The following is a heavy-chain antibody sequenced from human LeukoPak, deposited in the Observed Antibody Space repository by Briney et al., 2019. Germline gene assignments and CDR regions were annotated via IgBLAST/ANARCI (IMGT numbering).Heavy chain of an antibody. CDR1: GFTFSSYA. CDR3: AKRGYCSGGSCYSSIDLDY. V-gene: IGHV3-23*01. D-gene: IGHD2-15*01. Sequence: GGSLRLSCAASGFTFSSYAMSWVSQAPGKGLEWVSAISGSGGSTYYADSMKGRFTISRDNSKNTLYLQMNSLRAEDTAVYYCAKRGYCSGGSCYSSIDLDYWGQGTLVTVSS. J-gene: IGHJ4*02. CDR2: ISGSGGST.